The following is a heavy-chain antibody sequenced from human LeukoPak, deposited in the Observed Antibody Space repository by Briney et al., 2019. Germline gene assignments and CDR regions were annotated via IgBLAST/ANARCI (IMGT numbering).Heavy chain of an antibody. J-gene: IGHJ4*02. Sequence: PGGSLRLSCAASGFTLSSYWMTWVRQAPGKGLEWVANIKEDGSEKYYVDSVKGRFTVSRDNAKNSLYLQMNSLRAEDTAVYYCARDQGGVGYWGQGTLVTVSS. CDR2: IKEDGSEK. D-gene: IGHD3-16*01. V-gene: IGHV3-7*01. CDR3: ARDQGGVGY. CDR1: GFTLSSYW.